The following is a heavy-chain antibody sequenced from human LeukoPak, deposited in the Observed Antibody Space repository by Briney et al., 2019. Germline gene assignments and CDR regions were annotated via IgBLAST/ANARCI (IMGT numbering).Heavy chain of an antibody. Sequence: SETLSLTCTVSGGSLSSGDYYWSWIRQPPGKGLEWIGYNYYSGSTYYNPSLKSRVTTSVDTSKNQFSLKLSSVTAADTAVYYCATERQRAFDIWGQGTMVTVSS. J-gene: IGHJ3*02. V-gene: IGHV4-30-4*01. CDR2: NYYSGST. CDR3: ATERQRAFDI. CDR1: GGSLSSGDYY. D-gene: IGHD1-1*01.